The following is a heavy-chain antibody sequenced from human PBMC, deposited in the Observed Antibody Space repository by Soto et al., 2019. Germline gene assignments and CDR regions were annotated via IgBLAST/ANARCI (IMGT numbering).Heavy chain of an antibody. CDR1: GFTFSSYG. D-gene: IGHD4-4*01. CDR2: ISYDGSNK. J-gene: IGHJ4*02. Sequence: QVQLVESGGGVVQPGRSLRLSCAASGFTFSSYGMHWVRQAPGKGLEWVTVISYDGSNKYYVDSVKGRFTISSDNSKKTLYLQMNSLRAEDTAVYYCAKDRHDYSNYFDHGGQGTLVTVSS. V-gene: IGHV3-30*18. CDR3: AKDRHDYSNYFDH.